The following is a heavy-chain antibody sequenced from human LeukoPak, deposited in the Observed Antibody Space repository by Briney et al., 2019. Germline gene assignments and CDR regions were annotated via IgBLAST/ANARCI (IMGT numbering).Heavy chain of an antibody. CDR3: ARDTFNWNYVEGQVNDY. Sequence: GGSLRLSCTVSGFTVSSNSMSWVRQAPGKGLEWVSFIYSDNTHYSDSVKGRFTISRDNSKNTLYLQMNSLRAEDTAVYYCARDTFNWNYVEGQVNDYWGQGTLVTVSS. V-gene: IGHV3-53*01. CDR2: IYSDNT. J-gene: IGHJ4*02. CDR1: GFTVSSNS. D-gene: IGHD1-7*01.